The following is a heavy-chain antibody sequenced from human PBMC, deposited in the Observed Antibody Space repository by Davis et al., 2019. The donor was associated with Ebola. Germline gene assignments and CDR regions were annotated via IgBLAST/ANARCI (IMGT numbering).Heavy chain of an antibody. CDR3: ARDRDNWNDKDWGYGMDV. Sequence: PSETLSLTCTVSGGSISSYYWSWIRQPPGKGLEWIGYIYYSGSTNYNPSLKSRVTISVDTSKNQFSLKLSSVTAADTAVYYCARDRDNWNDKDWGYGMDVWGQGTTVTVSS. V-gene: IGHV4-59*01. CDR1: GGSISSYY. J-gene: IGHJ6*02. D-gene: IGHD1-1*01. CDR2: IYYSGST.